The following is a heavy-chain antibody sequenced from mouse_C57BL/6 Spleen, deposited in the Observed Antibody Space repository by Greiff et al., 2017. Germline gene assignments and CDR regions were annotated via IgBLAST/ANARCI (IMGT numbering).Heavy chain of an antibody. Sequence: VQLKESGPELVKPGDSVKISCKASGYSFTGYFMNWVMQSHGKSLEWIGRINPYNGDTFYNQKFKGKATLTVDKSSSTAHMELRSLTSEDSAVYYCAKDYGSSFFDYWGQGTTLTVSS. CDR1: GYSFTGYF. V-gene: IGHV1-20*01. D-gene: IGHD1-1*01. CDR3: AKDYGSSFFDY. CDR2: INPYNGDT. J-gene: IGHJ2*01.